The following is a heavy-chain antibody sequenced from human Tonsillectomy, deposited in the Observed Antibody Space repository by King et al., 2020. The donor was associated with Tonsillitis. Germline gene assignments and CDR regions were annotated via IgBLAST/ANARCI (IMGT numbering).Heavy chain of an antibody. V-gene: IGHV4-38-2*02. J-gene: IGHJ4*02. Sequence: VQLQESGPGLVKPSETLSLTCGVSGYSISSGHYWGWIRQPPGKGLEWIGSIHHSGTTYYNPSVKSRVTISVDTSKNQFSLRLNSVTSADTAVYFCARDGGGAYYSGYDTWVSNYWGQGTLVTVSP. CDR2: IHHSGTT. CDR3: ARDGGGAYYSGYDTWVSNY. D-gene: IGHD5-12*01. CDR1: GYSISSGHY.